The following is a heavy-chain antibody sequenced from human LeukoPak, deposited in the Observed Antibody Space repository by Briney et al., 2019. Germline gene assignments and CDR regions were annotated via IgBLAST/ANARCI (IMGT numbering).Heavy chain of an antibody. Sequence: GGSLRLSCAASGFTFDDYGMSWVRQAPGKGLEWVSGINWNGGSTGYADSVKGRFTISRDNAKNSLYLQMNSLRAEDTALYYCARLEYSSSSVVYYYYMDVWGKGTTVTVSS. CDR1: GFTFDDYG. V-gene: IGHV3-20*04. D-gene: IGHD6-6*01. CDR2: INWNGGST. CDR3: ARLEYSSSSVVYYYYMDV. J-gene: IGHJ6*03.